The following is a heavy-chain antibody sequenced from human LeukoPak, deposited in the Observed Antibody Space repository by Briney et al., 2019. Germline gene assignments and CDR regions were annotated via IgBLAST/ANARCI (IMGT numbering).Heavy chain of an antibody. CDR2: IYYSGST. CDR3: ARLRISHSSWYYYNIEYHY. CDR1: GGSISSSSYY. Sequence: PSETLSLTCTVSGGSISSSSYYWGWIRQPPGKGLEWIGSIYYSGSTYYNPSLKSRVTISVDTSKNQFSLKLSSVTAADTAVYYCARLRISHSSWYYYNIEYHYWGQGTLVTVSS. D-gene: IGHD6-13*01. J-gene: IGHJ4*02. V-gene: IGHV4-39*01.